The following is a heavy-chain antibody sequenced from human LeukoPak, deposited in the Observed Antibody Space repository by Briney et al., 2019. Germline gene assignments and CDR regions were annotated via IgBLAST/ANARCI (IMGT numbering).Heavy chain of an antibody. CDR3: ARLVDAPRYFDY. Sequence: SETLSLTCTVSGGSFSSNGYYWVWIRQPPGKGLEWIGSIYYSGTTYYNPSLKSRVTISVDTSKSQFSLKLSSVTAADTAVYYCARLVDAPRYFDYWGQGTLVTVSS. D-gene: IGHD2-21*01. CDR2: IYYSGTT. CDR1: GGSFSSNGYY. J-gene: IGHJ4*02. V-gene: IGHV4-39*01.